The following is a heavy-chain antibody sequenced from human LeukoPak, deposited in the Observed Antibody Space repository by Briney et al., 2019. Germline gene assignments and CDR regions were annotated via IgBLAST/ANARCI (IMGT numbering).Heavy chain of an antibody. CDR1: GFTFSSYA. J-gene: IGHJ4*02. CDR2: ISGSGGST. CDR3: AKIAASGSALRGDYFDY. D-gene: IGHD6-13*01. V-gene: IGHV3-23*01. Sequence: RGSLRLSCAASGFTFSSYAMSWVRQAPGKGLEWVSAISGSGGSTYYADSVKGRFTISRDNSKNTLYLQMNSLRAEDTAVYYCAKIAASGSALRGDYFDYWGQGTLVTVSS.